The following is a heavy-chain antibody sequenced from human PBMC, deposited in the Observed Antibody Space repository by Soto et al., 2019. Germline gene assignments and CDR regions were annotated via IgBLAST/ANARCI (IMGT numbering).Heavy chain of an antibody. V-gene: IGHV3-48*03. Sequence: GGSLRLSCAASGFTFSSYGMNWVRQAPGKGLEWVSYISSSVSTIYYADSVKGRFTISRDNAKNSLYLQMNSLRAEDTAVYYCARDQIQGYYDFWSGYYTPEYYYYYGMDVWGQGTTVTVSS. CDR1: GFTFSSYG. CDR2: ISSSVSTI. J-gene: IGHJ6*02. CDR3: ARDQIQGYYDFWSGYYTPEYYYYYGMDV. D-gene: IGHD3-3*01.